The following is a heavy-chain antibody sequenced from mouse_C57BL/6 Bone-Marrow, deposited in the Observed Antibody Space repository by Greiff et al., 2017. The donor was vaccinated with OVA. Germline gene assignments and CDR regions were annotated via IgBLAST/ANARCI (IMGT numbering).Heavy chain of an antibody. Sequence: EVKLVESGEGLVKPGGSLKLSCAASGFTFSSYAMSWVRQTPEKRLEWVAYISSGGDYIYYADTVKGRFTISRDNARNTLYLQMSSLKSEDTAMYYCTREGGLRRGFDYWGQGTTLTVSS. CDR1: GFTFSSYA. V-gene: IGHV5-9-1*02. CDR3: TREGGLRRGFDY. CDR2: ISSGGDYI. D-gene: IGHD2-4*01. J-gene: IGHJ2*01.